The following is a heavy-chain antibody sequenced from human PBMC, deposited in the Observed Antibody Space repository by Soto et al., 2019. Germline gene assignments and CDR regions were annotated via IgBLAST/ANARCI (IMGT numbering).Heavy chain of an antibody. D-gene: IGHD4-17*01. CDR2: INDSGST. Sequence: SETLSLTCAVSGGSFRGYFWSWIRQSPDKGLEWIGEINDSGSTYYNPSFKSRLTISVDTSKNQFSLKLSSVTAADTAVYYCARFPSKVTTLFDYWGQGTLVTVSS. CDR3: ARFPSKVTTLFDY. V-gene: IGHV4-34*10. CDR1: GGSFRGYF. J-gene: IGHJ4*02.